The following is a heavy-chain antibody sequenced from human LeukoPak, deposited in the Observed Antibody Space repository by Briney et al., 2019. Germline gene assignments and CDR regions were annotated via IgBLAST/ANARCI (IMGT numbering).Heavy chain of an antibody. CDR3: ARAIVPAIRFYYYYGMDV. CDR2: IIPIFGTA. CDR1: GSTFSSYA. V-gene: IGHV1-69*06. D-gene: IGHD2-2*01. J-gene: IGHJ6*04. Sequence: ASVKVSCKASGSTFSSYAISWVRQAPGQGLEWMGGIIPIFGTANYAQKFQGRVTITADKSTSTDYMELSSLRSEDTAVYYCARAIVPAIRFYYYYGMDVWGKGTTVTVSS.